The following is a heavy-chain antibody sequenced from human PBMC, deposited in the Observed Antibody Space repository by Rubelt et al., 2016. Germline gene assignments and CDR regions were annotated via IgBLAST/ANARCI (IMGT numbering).Heavy chain of an antibody. J-gene: IGHJ6*02. V-gene: IGHV2-5*02. D-gene: IGHD2-2*01. Sequence: QITLKESGPTLVKPTQTLTLTCTFSGFSLSTSGVGVGWIRQPPGKALEWLALIYWDGDKRYSPFLKSRLTITKDTSKNQVVLTMTNVDPVDTATYYGAYWRKYCTSSSCRSGYYYYGMDVWGLGTTVSVSS. CDR1: GFSLSTSGVG. CDR3: AYWRKYCTSSSCRSGYYYYGMDV. CDR2: IYWDGDK.